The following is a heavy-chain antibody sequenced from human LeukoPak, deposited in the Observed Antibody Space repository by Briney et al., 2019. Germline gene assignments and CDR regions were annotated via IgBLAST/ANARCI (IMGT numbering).Heavy chain of an antibody. D-gene: IGHD3-22*01. CDR2: MYYSGST. CDR3: ARQYYDNTGYYYFDY. V-gene: IGHV4-39*01. CDR1: GDAITGSSYY. J-gene: IGHJ4*02. Sequence: PSETLSLTCSVSGDAITGSSYYWGWIRQPPGKGPEWIGSMYYSGSTYSNPSLKSRVTVSADTSKNQFSLKLSSVSAADTAVYYCARQYYDNTGYYYFDYWGQGTLVTVSS.